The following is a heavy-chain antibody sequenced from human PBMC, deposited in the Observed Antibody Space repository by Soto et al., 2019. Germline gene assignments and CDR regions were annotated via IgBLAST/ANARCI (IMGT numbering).Heavy chain of an antibody. Sequence: QVQLVQSGAEVKKPGASVKVSCKASGYTFTSYAMHWVRQAPGQRLEWMGWINAGNGNTKYSQKFQGRVTITRDTSASTAYMELSSLRSEDTAVYYCARVVRQLNYYYGMDVWGQGTTVTVSS. CDR1: GYTFTSYA. V-gene: IGHV1-3*01. CDR2: INAGNGNT. CDR3: ARVVRQLNYYYGMDV. J-gene: IGHJ6*02. D-gene: IGHD6-13*01.